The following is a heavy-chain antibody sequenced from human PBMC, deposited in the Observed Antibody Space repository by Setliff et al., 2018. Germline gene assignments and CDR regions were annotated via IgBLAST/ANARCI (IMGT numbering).Heavy chain of an antibody. D-gene: IGHD3-3*01. J-gene: IGHJ6*03. CDR2: INPNSGGT. CDR1: GYTFTGYY. V-gene: IGHV1-2*06. CDR3: ARGRHPPWSGYPYYYMDV. Sequence: ASVKVSCKASGYTFTGYYMHWVRQAPGQGLEWMGRINPNSGGTNYAQKFQGRVTMTRDTSISTAYMELSRLRSEDTAVYYCARGRHPPWSGYPYYYMDVWGKGTTVTVSS.